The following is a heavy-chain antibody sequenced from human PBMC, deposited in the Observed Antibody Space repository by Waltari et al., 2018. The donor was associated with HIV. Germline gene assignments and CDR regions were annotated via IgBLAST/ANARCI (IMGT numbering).Heavy chain of an antibody. D-gene: IGHD3-16*01. CDR3: ARDRGRRRGFFVY. CDR2: IKPNTGDT. J-gene: IGHJ4*02. V-gene: IGHV1-2*02. Sequence: QVQLVQSGAEGKKPGASVELSCKAFGSTFIGYFMHLVRQAPGQGLEWMGWIKPNTGDTNDAQKFQGRVTMTRDTSISIVYMDLSSLKSDDTAVYYCARDRGRRRGFFVYWGQGTLVTVST. CDR1: GSTFIGYF.